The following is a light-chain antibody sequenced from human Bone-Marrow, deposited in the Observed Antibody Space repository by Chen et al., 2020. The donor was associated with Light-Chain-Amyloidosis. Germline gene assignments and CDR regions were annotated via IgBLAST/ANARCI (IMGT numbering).Light chain of an antibody. CDR1: LLSNQY. J-gene: IGLJ1*01. Sequence: YELTQPPSVSVSPGQTARITCSGHLLSNQYADWYQQKPGQAPVVVLYRDTRRPSGIPERFSCSSSGTTVTLTISGVQAEDEADYYCPSALSGGGNVFGTGTKVTVL. CDR3: PSALSGGGNV. CDR2: RDT. V-gene: IGLV3-25*02.